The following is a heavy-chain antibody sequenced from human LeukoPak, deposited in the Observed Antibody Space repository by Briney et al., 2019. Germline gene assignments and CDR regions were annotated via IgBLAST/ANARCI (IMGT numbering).Heavy chain of an antibody. D-gene: IGHD2-21*02. CDR3: AKCHNEATADDAFDM. CDR2: IGSDNKP. CDR1: GFTFSAYA. Sequence: TGGSLRLSCEASGFTFSAYAMTWVRQAPGKGLEWVSSIGSDNKPHYSESVKGRFTITRDNSKNTLYLQLNSLRAEDTAVYYCAKCHNEATADDAFDMWGQGTMVTVSS. V-gene: IGHV3-23*05. J-gene: IGHJ3*02.